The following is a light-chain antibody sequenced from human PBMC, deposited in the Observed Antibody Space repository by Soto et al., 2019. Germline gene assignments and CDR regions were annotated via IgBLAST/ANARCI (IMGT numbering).Light chain of an antibody. V-gene: IGKV1-5*03. CDR3: HQYSRFPRT. CDR1: QSISSW. CDR2: KAS. J-gene: IGKJ1*01. Sequence: DIQMTQSPSTLSASVGDRVTITCRASQSISSWLAWYQQIPGKAPKLLIYKASSLQSGVPSRFSGSGSETEFTLTITGLQPDDFATYYCHQYSRFPRTFXQGTKVDIK.